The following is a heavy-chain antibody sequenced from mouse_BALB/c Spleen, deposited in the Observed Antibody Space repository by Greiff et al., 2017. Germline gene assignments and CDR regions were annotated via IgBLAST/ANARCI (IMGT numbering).Heavy chain of an antibody. Sequence: EVQRVESGPGLVKPSQSLSLTCSVTGYSITSGSYWTWIRQFPGNQLEWMGYISYDGSNNYNPSLKNRIAITRDTSKNQFFLKLNSVTTEDTATYYCASWYYDYDGDAMDYWGQGTSVTVSS. J-gene: IGHJ4*01. CDR3: ASWYYDYDGDAMDY. D-gene: IGHD2-4*01. V-gene: IGHV3-6*02. CDR2: ISYDGSN. CDR1: GYSITSGSY.